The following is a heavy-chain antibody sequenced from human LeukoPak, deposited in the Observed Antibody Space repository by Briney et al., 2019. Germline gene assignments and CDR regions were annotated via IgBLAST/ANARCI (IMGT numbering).Heavy chain of an antibody. CDR1: GFTFSNYA. Sequence: GGSLRLSCAASGFTFSNYAMSWVRQAPGKGLEWVSSISGSGGSTYYADSVKGRFTISRDNSKNTLYLQMNSLRAEDTAVYYCAKDSTAYCSSTSCPVDYWGQGTLVTVSS. D-gene: IGHD2-2*01. J-gene: IGHJ4*02. CDR3: AKDSTAYCSSTSCPVDY. V-gene: IGHV3-23*01. CDR2: ISGSGGST.